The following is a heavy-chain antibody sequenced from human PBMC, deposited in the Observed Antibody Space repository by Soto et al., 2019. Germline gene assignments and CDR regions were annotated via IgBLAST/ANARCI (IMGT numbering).Heavy chain of an antibody. CDR1: GFTFSSYS. J-gene: IGHJ6*03. CDR3: ARDLGVLGWAYYYMDV. D-gene: IGHD1-26*01. Sequence: GGSLRLSCAASGFTFSSYSMNWVRQAPGKGLEWVSYISSSSSTIYYADSVKGRFTISRDNAKNSLYLQMNSLRAEDTAVYYCARDLGVLGWAYYYMDVWGKGTTVTVSS. V-gene: IGHV3-48*01. CDR2: ISSSSSTI.